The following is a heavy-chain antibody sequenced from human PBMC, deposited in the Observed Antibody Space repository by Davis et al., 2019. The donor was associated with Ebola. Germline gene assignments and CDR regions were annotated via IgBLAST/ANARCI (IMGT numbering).Heavy chain of an antibody. J-gene: IGHJ4*02. D-gene: IGHD1-26*01. CDR3: ARIGGASPPFDH. CDR1: GFTFGTYA. CDR2: ISYDGTKT. Sequence: SCVAPGFTFGTYAMHWVRQAPGKGLEWVAGISYDGTKTYYADSVEGRFTISRDNSRNALYLQMNSLRSEDTAVYYCARIGGASPPFDHWGQGTLVTVSS. V-gene: IGHV3-30-3*01.